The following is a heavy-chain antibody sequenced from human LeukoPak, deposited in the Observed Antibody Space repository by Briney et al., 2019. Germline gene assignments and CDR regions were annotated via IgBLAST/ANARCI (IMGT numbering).Heavy chain of an antibody. J-gene: IGHJ4*02. Sequence: GGSLRLSCAASGFTVSNSYMSWVRQAPGKGLEWVSVIYSGGSTYYADSVKGRFTISRDNSKNTLYLQMNRLRAEDTAVYYCARAWSGYSSGWYGVYWGQGTLVTVSS. CDR3: ARAWSGYSSGWYGVY. CDR1: GFTVSNSY. CDR2: IYSGGST. V-gene: IGHV3-66*02. D-gene: IGHD6-19*01.